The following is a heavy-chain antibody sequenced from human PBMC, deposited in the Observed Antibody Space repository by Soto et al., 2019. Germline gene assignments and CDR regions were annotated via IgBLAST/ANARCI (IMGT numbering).Heavy chain of an antibody. D-gene: IGHD6-13*01. CDR3: ATDARIAAADRGYYYYYMDV. CDR2: FDPEDGET. J-gene: IGHJ6*03. V-gene: IGHV1-24*01. CDR1: GYTLTELS. Sequence: QVQLVQSGAEVKKPGASVKVSCKVSGYTLTELSMHWVRQAPGKGLEWMGGFDPEDGETIYAQKFQGRVTMTEDTSTDTAYMELSSLRSEDTAVYYCATDARIAAADRGYYYYYMDVWGKGTTVTVSS.